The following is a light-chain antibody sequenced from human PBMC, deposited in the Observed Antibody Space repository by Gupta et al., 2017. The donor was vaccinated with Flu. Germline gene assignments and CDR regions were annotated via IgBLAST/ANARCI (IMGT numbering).Light chain of an antibody. CDR1: QSLVYSDGNIF. Sequence: DVVMTQSPLSLSVTLGQPASISCRSSQSLVYSDGNIFLSWFKQRPGQSPRRLLYKVSKRDSGVPDRFSGSGYGTDFTLKISSGEAEDVGVYYCRQGTHWPPITFGQGTRLEIK. CDR2: KVS. V-gene: IGKV2-30*01. CDR3: RQGTHWPPIT. J-gene: IGKJ5*01.